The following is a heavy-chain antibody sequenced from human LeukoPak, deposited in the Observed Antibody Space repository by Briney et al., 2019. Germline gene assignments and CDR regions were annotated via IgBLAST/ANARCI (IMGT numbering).Heavy chain of an antibody. Sequence: SETLSLTCTVSGGSISSNYWSWIRQPPGKGLECIGYIYYSGSTNYNPSLKSRVTISVDTSKNQFSLKLSSVTAADTAVYYCARVDCISTRCPFDYWGQGTLVTVSS. V-gene: IGHV4-59*01. CDR3: ARVDCISTRCPFDY. CDR2: IYYSGST. D-gene: IGHD2-2*01. CDR1: GGSISSNY. J-gene: IGHJ4*02.